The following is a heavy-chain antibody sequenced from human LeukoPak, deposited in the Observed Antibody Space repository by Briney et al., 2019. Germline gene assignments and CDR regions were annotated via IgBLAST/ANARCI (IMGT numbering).Heavy chain of an antibody. CDR2: IRYDGSNK. V-gene: IGHV3-30*02. J-gene: IGHJ4*02. Sequence: GGSLRLSCAASGFTFSSYGMHWVRQAPGKGLEWVAFIRYDGSNKYYADSVKGRFTISRDNSKNTLYLQMNSLRAEDTAVYYCAKAEYCSSTSCYYYYGSGSYNFYYFDYWGQGTLVTVSS. CDR1: GFTFSSYG. D-gene: IGHD2-2*01. CDR3: AKAEYCSSTSCYYYYGSGSYNFYYFDY.